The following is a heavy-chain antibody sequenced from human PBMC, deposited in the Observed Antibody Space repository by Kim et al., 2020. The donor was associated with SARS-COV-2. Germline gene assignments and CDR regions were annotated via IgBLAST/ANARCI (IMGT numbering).Heavy chain of an antibody. Sequence: SETLSLTCTVSGVSISSYYWSWIRQPPGKGLEWIGYIYYSGSTNYNPSLKSRVTISVDTSKNQFSLKLSSVTAADTAVYYCAREHGSGAYRGYYYYCMDVWGQGSTGTVS. D-gene: IGHD3-10*01. CDR2: IYYSGST. V-gene: IGHV4-59*01. CDR3: AREHGSGAYRGYYYYCMDV. CDR1: GVSISSYY. J-gene: IGHJ6*02.